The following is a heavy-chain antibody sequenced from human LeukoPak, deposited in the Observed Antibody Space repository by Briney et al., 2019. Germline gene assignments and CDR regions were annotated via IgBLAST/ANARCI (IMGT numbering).Heavy chain of an antibody. CDR3: ARAGKLRYCSSTSCPIDY. D-gene: IGHD2-2*01. Sequence: GGSLRLSCAASGFTFNSYGMHWVRQAPGKGLEWVAFIRYDGTNTYYADSVKGRFTISRDNSKNTLYLQMNSLRAEDTAVYYCARAGKLRYCSSTSCPIDYWGQGTLVTVSS. CDR2: IRYDGTNT. V-gene: IGHV3-30*02. J-gene: IGHJ4*02. CDR1: GFTFNSYG.